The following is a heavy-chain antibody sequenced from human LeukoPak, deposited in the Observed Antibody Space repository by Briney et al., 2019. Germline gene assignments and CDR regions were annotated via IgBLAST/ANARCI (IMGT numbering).Heavy chain of an antibody. V-gene: IGHV1-2*02. D-gene: IGHD2-15*01. CDR3: AREVVVAANFDY. J-gene: IGHJ4*02. Sequence: ASAKVSCKASGYTFTDYYMHWVRQAPGQGLEWMGWINPNSGGTNYAQKFQGRVTMTRDTSISTAYMELSRLRSDDTAVYYCAREVVVAANFDYWGQGTLVTVSS. CDR1: GYTFTDYY. CDR2: INPNSGGT.